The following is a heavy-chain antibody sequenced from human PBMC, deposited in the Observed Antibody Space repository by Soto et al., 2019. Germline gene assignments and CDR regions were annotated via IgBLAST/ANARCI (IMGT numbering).Heavy chain of an antibody. Sequence: LRLSCAASGFTFSSYAMNWVRQAPGKGLEWVSAISGSGGSTYYADSVKGRFTISRDNSKNTLYLQMNSLRAEDTAVYYCAKDKSHSSGWYYFDYWGQGTLVTVSS. CDR2: ISGSGGST. D-gene: IGHD6-19*01. CDR1: GFTFSSYA. J-gene: IGHJ4*02. CDR3: AKDKSHSSGWYYFDY. V-gene: IGHV3-23*01.